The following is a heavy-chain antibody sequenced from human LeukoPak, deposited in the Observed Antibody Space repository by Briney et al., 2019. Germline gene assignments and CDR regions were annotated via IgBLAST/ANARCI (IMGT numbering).Heavy chain of an antibody. CDR3: ARVWIAVAGPFDY. D-gene: IGHD6-19*01. V-gene: IGHV4-59*01. CDR2: IYYSGST. J-gene: IGHJ4*02. Sequence: SETLSLTCTVSGGSISSYYWSWIRQPPGKGLEWIGYIYYSGSTNYNPSLKSRVTISVDTSKNQFSLKLSSVTAADTAVYYCARVWIAVAGPFDYWGQGTLVTVSS. CDR1: GGSISSYY.